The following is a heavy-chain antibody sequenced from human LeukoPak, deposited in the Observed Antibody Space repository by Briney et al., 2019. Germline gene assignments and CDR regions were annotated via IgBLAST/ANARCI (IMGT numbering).Heavy chain of an antibody. CDR2: MYPGDSDI. Sequence: GESLKISCKGSGYSFTSYWIAWVRQMPGKGLEWMGIMYPGDSDIRYSPSFQGQVTISADKSISTAYLQWSSLKASDTAMYYCARRGYCSGGSCFSAAFDIWGQGTMVTVSS. D-gene: IGHD2-15*01. V-gene: IGHV5-51*01. CDR1: GYSFTSYW. J-gene: IGHJ3*02. CDR3: ARRGYCSGGSCFSAAFDI.